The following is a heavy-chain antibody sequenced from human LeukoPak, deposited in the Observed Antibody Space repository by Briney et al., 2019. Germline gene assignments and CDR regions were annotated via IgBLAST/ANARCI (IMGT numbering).Heavy chain of an antibody. CDR2: ISHSGST. J-gene: IGHJ4*02. CDR1: GESFSRYY. D-gene: IGHD4-23*01. CDR3: AWGADYGGSFFDY. Sequence: SETLSLTCAVYGESFSRYYGNLLRQPPGKGLEWIGEISHSGSTKYNPSLKSRVNISIDTPENQSYVQLSCVTGGDTAVYYCAWGADYGGSFFDYWGQGTLVTVSS. V-gene: IGHV4-34*01.